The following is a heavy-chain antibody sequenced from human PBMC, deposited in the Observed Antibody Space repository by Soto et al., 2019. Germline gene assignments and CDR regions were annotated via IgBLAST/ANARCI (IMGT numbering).Heavy chain of an antibody. D-gene: IGHD2-15*01. V-gene: IGHV3-21*01. CDR2: ISSSSSYI. CDR1: GFTFSSYS. J-gene: IGHJ6*03. CDR3: ARRYCSGGSCYLGYYYYYMDV. Sequence: GGSLRLSCAASGFTFSSYSMNWVRQAPGKGLEWVSSISSSSSYIYYADSVKGRFTISRDNAKNSLYLQMNSLRAEDTAVYYCARRYCSGGSCYLGYYYYYMDVWGKGTTVTVSS.